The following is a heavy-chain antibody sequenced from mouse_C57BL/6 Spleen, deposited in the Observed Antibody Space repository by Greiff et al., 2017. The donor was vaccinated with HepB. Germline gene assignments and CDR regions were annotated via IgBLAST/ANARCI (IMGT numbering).Heavy chain of an antibody. CDR1: GYTFTSYW. Sequence: QVQLQQPGTELVKPGASVKLSCKASGYTFTSYWMHWVKQRPGQGLEWIGNINPSNGGTNYNEKFKSKATLTVDKSSSTAYMQLSTLTSEDSAVYYCARSEAYYINYVVFDYWGQGTTLTVSS. D-gene: IGHD2-5*01. V-gene: IGHV1-53*01. CDR3: ARSEAYYINYVVFDY. CDR2: INPSNGGT. J-gene: IGHJ2*01.